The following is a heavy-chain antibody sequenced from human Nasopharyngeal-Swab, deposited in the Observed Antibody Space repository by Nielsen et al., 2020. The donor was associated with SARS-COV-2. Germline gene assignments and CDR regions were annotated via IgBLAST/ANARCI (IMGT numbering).Heavy chain of an antibody. CDR3: ARPYRYCSGGSCHSGGAFDI. Sequence: PGKGLEWIGSIYYSGSTYYNPSLKSRVTISVDTSKNQFSLKLSSVTAADTAVYYCARPYRYCSGGSCHSGGAFDIWGQGTMVTVS. D-gene: IGHD2-15*01. CDR2: IYYSGST. V-gene: IGHV4-39*01. J-gene: IGHJ3*02.